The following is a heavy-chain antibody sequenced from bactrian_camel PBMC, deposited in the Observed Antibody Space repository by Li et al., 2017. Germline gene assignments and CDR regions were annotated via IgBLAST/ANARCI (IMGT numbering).Heavy chain of an antibody. J-gene: IGHJ6*01. V-gene: IGHV3S53*01. CDR2: IDSDGTP. D-gene: IGHD7*01. CDR1: DYRPSRLC. CDR3: AAREGGSVSCTGGFRLGTFGY. Sequence: HVQLVESGGGSVQAGGSLTLTCEVDDYRPSRLCMAWFRQSDGGKRLGVAAIDSDGTPDYASFVEGRFIISRDNAKNTISLSMDALTPEDTAKYFCAAREGGSVSCTGGFRLGTFGYWGQGTQVTVS.